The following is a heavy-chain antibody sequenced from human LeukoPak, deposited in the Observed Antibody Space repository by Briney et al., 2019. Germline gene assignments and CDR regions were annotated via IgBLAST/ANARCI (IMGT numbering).Heavy chain of an antibody. CDR1: GYSFTSYW. CDR3: SRLPCSYYFVVWGSPRGMDV. J-gene: IGHJ6*02. CDR2: IYPGDSDT. Sequence: GESLKISCKGSGYSFTSYWIGWVRQMPGKGLERMGIIYPGDSDTRYSPSFQGQVTISADKSISTAYLQWSSLKASDTAMYYCSRLPCSYYFVVWGSPRGMDVWGQGTTVTVSS. V-gene: IGHV5-51*01. D-gene: IGHD3-16*01.